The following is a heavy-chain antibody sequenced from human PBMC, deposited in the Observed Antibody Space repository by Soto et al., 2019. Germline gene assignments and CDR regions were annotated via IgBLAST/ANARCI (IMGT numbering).Heavy chain of an antibody. D-gene: IGHD1-26*01. Sequence: PSETLSLTCTVSGGSISSYYWSWIRQPAGKGLEWIGRIYTSGSTNYNPSLKSRVTMSVDTSKNQFSLKLSSVTAADTAVYYCARDMRAVGAPVYYFDYWGQGTLVTVSS. CDR3: ARDMRAVGAPVYYFDY. CDR1: GGSISSYY. V-gene: IGHV4-4*07. J-gene: IGHJ4*02. CDR2: IYTSGST.